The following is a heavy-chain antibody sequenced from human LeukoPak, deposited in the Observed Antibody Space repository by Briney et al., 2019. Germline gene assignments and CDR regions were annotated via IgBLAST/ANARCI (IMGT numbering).Heavy chain of an antibody. CDR1: GYAFTDYY. V-gene: IGHV1-2*02. D-gene: IGHD6-13*01. CDR3: ARETGSGSSWYWFDP. Sequence: ASVKVSCKASGYAFTDYYMHWVRQAPGQGLEWMGWINPNSGGTNYAQKFQGRVTMTRDTSISTAYMELSRLRSDDTAVYYCARETGSGSSWYWFDPWGQGTLVTVSS. CDR2: INPNSGGT. J-gene: IGHJ5*02.